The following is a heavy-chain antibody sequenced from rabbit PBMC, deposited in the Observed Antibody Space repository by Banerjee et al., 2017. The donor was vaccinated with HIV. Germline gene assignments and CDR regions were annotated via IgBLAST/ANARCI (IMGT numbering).Heavy chain of an antibody. CDR3: ARDPHYRGS. J-gene: IGHJ2*01. V-gene: IGHV1S45*01. Sequence: QEQLEESGGDLVKPEGSLTLTCTASGFSFSNGYVMCWVRQAPGKGLEWIACINTISGDTVYATWAKGRFTISKATWTTVTLQMTSLTAADTASYFCARDPHYRGSWGQGTLVTVS. CDR1: GFSFSNGYV. D-gene: IGHD7-1*01. CDR2: INTISGDT.